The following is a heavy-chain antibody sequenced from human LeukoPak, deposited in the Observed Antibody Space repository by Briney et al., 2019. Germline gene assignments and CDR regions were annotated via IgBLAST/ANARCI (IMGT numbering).Heavy chain of an antibody. CDR3: ARASDYVWGGYRYRPYYYYMDV. Sequence: SVKVSCKASGGTFSSYAISWVRQAPGQGLEWMGGIIPIFGTANYAQKFQGRVTITTDESTSTAYMELSSLRSEDTAVYYCARASDYVWGGYRYRPYYYYMDVWGKGTTVTVS. J-gene: IGHJ6*03. CDR2: IIPIFGTA. CDR1: GGTFSSYA. V-gene: IGHV1-69*05. D-gene: IGHD3-16*02.